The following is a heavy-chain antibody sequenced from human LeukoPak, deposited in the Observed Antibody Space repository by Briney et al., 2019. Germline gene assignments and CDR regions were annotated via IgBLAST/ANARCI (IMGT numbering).Heavy chain of an antibody. CDR1: GDSISTYY. V-gene: IGHV4-59*01. CDR3: AGRRGYCSGGSCYNFDY. CDR2: IYYSGST. D-gene: IGHD2-15*01. J-gene: IGHJ4*02. Sequence: SETLSLTCTVSGDSISTYYWSWIRQPPGKGLEWIGYIYYSGSTNYNPSLKSRVTISVDTSKNQFSLKLSSVTAADTAVYYCAGRRGYCSGGSCYNFDYWGQGTLVTVSS.